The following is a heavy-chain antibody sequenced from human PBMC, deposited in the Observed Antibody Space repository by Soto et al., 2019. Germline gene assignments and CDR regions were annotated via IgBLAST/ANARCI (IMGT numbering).Heavy chain of an antibody. CDR2: IWYDGSNK. Sequence: GGSLRLSCAASGFTFSSYGMHWVRQAPGKGLEWVAVIWYDGSNKYYADSVKGRFTISRDNSKNTLYLQMNSLRAEDTAVYYCARVRSGLEELLSQVTIFDPWGQGTLVTVPQ. D-gene: IGHD3-10*01. J-gene: IGHJ5*02. V-gene: IGHV3-33*01. CDR1: GFTFSSYG. CDR3: ARVRSGLEELLSQVTIFDP.